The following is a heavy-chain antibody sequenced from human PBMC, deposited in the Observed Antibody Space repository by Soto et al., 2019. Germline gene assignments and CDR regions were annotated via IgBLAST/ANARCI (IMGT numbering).Heavy chain of an antibody. CDR1: GYTFTNYY. CDR3: ARAAWTTVTNCLNDVFDV. Sequence: QVQLVQSGAEVKKPGASVRVSCKASGYTFTNYYIDWVRQAPGQGLEWMGIINPNGGSTTYVQKFSGRVTKTRDTSTSTVYMERRSLRSEDTSVDYCARAAWTTVTNCLNDVFDVWGQGTMVSVSS. V-gene: IGHV1-46*03. J-gene: IGHJ3*01. CDR2: INPNGGST. D-gene: IGHD4-4*01.